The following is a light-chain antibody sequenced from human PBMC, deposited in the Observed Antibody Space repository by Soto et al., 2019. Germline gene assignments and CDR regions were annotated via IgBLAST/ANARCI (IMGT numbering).Light chain of an antibody. Sequence: QSVLTQPRSVSGSPGQSVTISCTGTSGDVGTYNYVSWYQHHPGKAPKVIIYDVSKRPSGVPDRFSGSKSANTASLTISGLQAEDEADYSCCSYAGRYSFMFGGGTKMTVL. CDR2: DVS. V-gene: IGLV2-11*01. CDR3: CSYAGRYSFM. CDR1: SGDVGTYNY. J-gene: IGLJ3*02.